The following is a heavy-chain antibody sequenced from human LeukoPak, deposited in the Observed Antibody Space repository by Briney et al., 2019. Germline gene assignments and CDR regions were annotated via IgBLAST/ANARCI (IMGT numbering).Heavy chain of an antibody. CDR2: IYSGGGT. CDR3: ARDRYCSGGSCHAFDT. V-gene: IGHV3-66*01. D-gene: IGHD2-15*01. Sequence: SGGSLRLSCAASGFTVSSNYMSWVRQAPGKGLEWVSVIYSGGGTYYADSVKGRFTISRDNSKNTLYLQMNSLRAEDTAVYYCARDRYCSGGSCHAFDTWGQGTMVTVSS. J-gene: IGHJ3*02. CDR1: GFTVSSNY.